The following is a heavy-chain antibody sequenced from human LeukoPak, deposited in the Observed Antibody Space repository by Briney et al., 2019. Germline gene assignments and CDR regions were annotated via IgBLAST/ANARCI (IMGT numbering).Heavy chain of an antibody. D-gene: IGHD6-13*01. CDR3: TTSYGSSWPEIDY. J-gene: IGHJ4*02. CDR2: IYYTGST. CDR1: GGSIGSGSYY. Sequence: PSETLSLTCTVPGGSIGSGSYYWGWIRQPPGKGLEWIGSIYYTGSTYYNPSLKSRVTISVDTSKNQFSLNLSSVTAADTAIYYCTTSYGSSWPEIDYWGQGTLVTVSS. V-gene: IGHV4-39*01.